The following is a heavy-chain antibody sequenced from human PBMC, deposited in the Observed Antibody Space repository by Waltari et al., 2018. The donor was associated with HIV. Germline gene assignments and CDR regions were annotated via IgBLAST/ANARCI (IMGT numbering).Heavy chain of an antibody. Sequence: EVQLVESGGGLVQPGGSLRLSCAASGFTFSSYWMPWVRQAPGKGLEGVANIKQDGSEKYYADSVKGRFTISRDNAKNSLYLQMNSLRAEDTAVYYCASLYCSGGSCYDYWGQGTLVTVSS. CDR1: GFTFSSYW. V-gene: IGHV3-7*01. CDR2: IKQDGSEK. CDR3: ASLYCSGGSCYDY. D-gene: IGHD2-15*01. J-gene: IGHJ4*02.